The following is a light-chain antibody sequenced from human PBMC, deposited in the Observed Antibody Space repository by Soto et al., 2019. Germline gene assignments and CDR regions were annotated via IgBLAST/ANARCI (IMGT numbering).Light chain of an antibody. CDR3: QQYNSYSRFT. CDR1: QTMNNW. Sequence: DIQMTQSPSTLSASVGDRVTITCRPSQTMNNWLAWYQQKPGKAPKLLIFDASSLASGVPSRFSGSGSGTEFTLTISSLQPDDFATYYCQQYNSYSRFTFGPGTKVEIK. V-gene: IGKV1-5*01. J-gene: IGKJ3*01. CDR2: DAS.